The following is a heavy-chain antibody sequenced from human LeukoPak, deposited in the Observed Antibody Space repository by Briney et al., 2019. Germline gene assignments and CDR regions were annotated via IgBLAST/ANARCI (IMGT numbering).Heavy chain of an antibody. CDR3: ARAGPWGSYRYTFDS. Sequence: GASLRLSCAASGFTFSNYLMAWVRQLPGKGLEWVASIKQDGSEKYYVDSVKGRFTISRDDAENSLYLQMNSLRAEDTAIYYCARAGPWGSYRYTFDSWGQGTLLTVSS. J-gene: IGHJ4*02. CDR2: IKQDGSEK. CDR1: GFTFSNYL. V-gene: IGHV3-7*01. D-gene: IGHD3-16*02.